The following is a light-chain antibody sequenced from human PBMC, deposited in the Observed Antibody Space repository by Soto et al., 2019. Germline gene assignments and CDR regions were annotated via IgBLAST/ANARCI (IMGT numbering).Light chain of an antibody. CDR2: LGS. CDR1: QSLLQSNGYNY. CDR3: MQALQTPT. Sequence: DIVMTQSPLSLPVTPGEPASISCRSSQSLLQSNGYNYLDWYLQKPGQSPQLLIYLGSNRASGVPDRVSGSGSGTDFTLKISRVEAEDVGVYYCMQALQTPTFGQGTRLEIK. J-gene: IGKJ5*01. V-gene: IGKV2-28*01.